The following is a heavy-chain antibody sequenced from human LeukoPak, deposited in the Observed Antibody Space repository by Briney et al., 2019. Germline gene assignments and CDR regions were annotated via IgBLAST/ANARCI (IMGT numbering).Heavy chain of an antibody. D-gene: IGHD3-10*01. V-gene: IGHV4-30-2*01. CDR1: GGSISSGGYS. CDR2: IYHSGST. J-gene: IGHJ5*02. CDR3: ARVPGGGYGSGSYSWFDP. Sequence: SQTLSLTCAVSGGSISSGGYSWSWIRQPPGTGLEWIGYIYHSGSTYYNPSLKSRVTISVDRSKNQFSLKLSSVTAADTAVYYCARVPGGGYGSGSYSWFDPWGQGTLVTVSS.